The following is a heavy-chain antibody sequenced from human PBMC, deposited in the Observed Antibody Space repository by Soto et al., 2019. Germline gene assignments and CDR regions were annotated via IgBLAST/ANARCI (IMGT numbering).Heavy chain of an antibody. D-gene: IGHD2-2*03. CDR1: GGTFSMYS. J-gene: IGHJ6*02. Sequence: SVKVSCKASGGTFSMYSITWVRQAPGHGLEWIGRIIPIFGIASYAQKFQGRVTITADESTSTAYMELSSLRSDDTAVYYCARLNGYCISTNCHGYYGMDVWGQGTTVTVS. CDR3: ARLNGYCISTNCHGYYGMDV. CDR2: IIPIFGIA. V-gene: IGHV1-69*02.